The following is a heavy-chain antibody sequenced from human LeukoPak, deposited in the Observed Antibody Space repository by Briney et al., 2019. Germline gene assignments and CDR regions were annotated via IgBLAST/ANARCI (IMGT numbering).Heavy chain of an antibody. CDR1: GGSFSGYY. J-gene: IGHJ4*02. CDR3: ARGGITIFGVVIAYFDY. D-gene: IGHD3-3*01. Sequence: PSETLSLTCAVYGGSFSGYYWSWIRQPPGKGLEWIGEINHSGSTNYNPSLKSRVTISVDTSKNQFSLKLSSVTAADTAVYYCARGGITIFGVVIAYFDYWGQGTLVTVSS. CDR2: INHSGST. V-gene: IGHV4-34*01.